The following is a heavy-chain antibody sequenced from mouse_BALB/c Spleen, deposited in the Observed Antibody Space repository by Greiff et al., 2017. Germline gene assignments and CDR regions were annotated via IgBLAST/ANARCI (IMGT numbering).Heavy chain of an antibody. V-gene: IGHV2-9*02. D-gene: IGHD1-1*01. CDR2: IWAGGST. CDR3: ARDQRGYGSSYDFDY. CDR1: GFSLTSYG. Sequence: QVQLKQSGPGLVAPSQSLSITCTVSGFSLTSYGVHWVRQPPGKGLEWLGVIWAGGSTNYNSALMSRLSISKDNSKSQVFLKMNSLQTDDTAMYYCARDQRGYGSSYDFDYWGQGTTLTVSS. J-gene: IGHJ2*01.